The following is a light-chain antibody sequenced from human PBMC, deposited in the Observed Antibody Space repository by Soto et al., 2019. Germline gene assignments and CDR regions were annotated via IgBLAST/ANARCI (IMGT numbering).Light chain of an antibody. Sequence: DIQMTQSPSTLSGSVGDRVTITCRASQTISSWLAWYQQKPGKAPKLLIYKASTLKSGVPSRFSGSGSGTEFTLTISSLHPDDFATYYCQHYNSYSEEFGQGTKV. J-gene: IGKJ1*01. CDR3: QHYNSYSEE. CDR2: KAS. V-gene: IGKV1-5*03. CDR1: QTISSW.